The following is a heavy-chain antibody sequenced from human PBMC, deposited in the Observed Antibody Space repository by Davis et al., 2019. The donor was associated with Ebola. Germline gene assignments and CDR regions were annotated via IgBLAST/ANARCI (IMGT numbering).Heavy chain of an antibody. CDR1: GFTFSDYY. J-gene: IGHJ6*04. Sequence: GESLKISCAASGFTFSDYYMSWIRQAPGKGLEWVSYISSSGSTIYYADSVKGRFTISRDNAKSSLYLQMNSLRAEDTAVYYCARYPPNIVATIGGMDVWGKGTTVTVSS. D-gene: IGHD5-12*01. V-gene: IGHV3-11*01. CDR3: ARYPPNIVATIGGMDV. CDR2: ISSSGSTI.